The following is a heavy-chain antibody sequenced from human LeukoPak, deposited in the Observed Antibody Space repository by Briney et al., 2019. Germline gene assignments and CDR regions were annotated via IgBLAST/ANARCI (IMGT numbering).Heavy chain of an antibody. D-gene: IGHD3-22*01. J-gene: IGHJ4*02. CDR2: ISSSSSYI. CDR3: ARGGAVVNYYDSSGGYYFDY. CDR1: GFTFSSYS. Sequence: PGGSLRLSCAASGFTFSSYSMNWVRQAPGKGLEWVSSISSSSSYIYYADSVKGRFTISRDNAKNSLYLQMNSLRAEDTAVYYCARGGAVVNYYDSSGGYYFDYWGQGTLVTVSS. V-gene: IGHV3-21*01.